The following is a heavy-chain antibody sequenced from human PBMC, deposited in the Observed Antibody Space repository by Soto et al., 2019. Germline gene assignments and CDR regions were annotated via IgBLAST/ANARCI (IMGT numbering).Heavy chain of an antibody. Sequence: EVQLLESGGGLVQPGGSLRLSCAASGFTFSSYAMSWVRQAPGKGLEWISAISGSGGSTYYADSVKGRFTISRDNSKNTLYLQVSSLRGDDTAVYYCAKDGGRGYDAFDIWGQGTMVTVSS. V-gene: IGHV3-23*01. D-gene: IGHD2-15*01. CDR2: ISGSGGST. CDR3: AKDGGRGYDAFDI. J-gene: IGHJ3*02. CDR1: GFTFSSYA.